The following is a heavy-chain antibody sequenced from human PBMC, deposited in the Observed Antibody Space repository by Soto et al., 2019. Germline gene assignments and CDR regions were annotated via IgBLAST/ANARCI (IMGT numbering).Heavy chain of an antibody. CDR1: GFSVSSNY. D-gene: IGHD1-1*01. CDR3: ARELERVFDY. Sequence: PGGSLRLSCAASGFSVSSNYMTWVRQAPGKGLEWVSVIYSGGSTYYADSVRGRFTFSRDNSKNTLYLQMNSLRAEDTAVYYCARELERVFDYWGQGTLVTVSS. V-gene: IGHV3-66*01. CDR2: IYSGGST. J-gene: IGHJ4*02.